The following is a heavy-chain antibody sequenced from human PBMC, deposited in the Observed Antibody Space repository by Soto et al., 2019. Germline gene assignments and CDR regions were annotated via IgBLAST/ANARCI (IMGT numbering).Heavy chain of an antibody. V-gene: IGHV4-4*02. D-gene: IGHD3-10*01. CDR2: IFHDGTA. J-gene: IGHJ4*02. CDR1: GVSLTSGNW. CDR3: ARLVYDTRLNYMYFDF. Sequence: SETLSLTCAVSGVSLTSGNWWTWVRQSPQKGLEYIGEIFHDGTANYYPSFERRVAMSVDTSKNQFSLKLTSVTAADTAVYFCARLVYDTRLNYMYFDFWGPGTLVTVSS.